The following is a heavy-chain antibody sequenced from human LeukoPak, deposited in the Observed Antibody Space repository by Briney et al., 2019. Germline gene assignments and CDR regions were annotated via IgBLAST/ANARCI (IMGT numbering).Heavy chain of an antibody. CDR2: IKQDGSEK. CDR1: GFTFSSYW. V-gene: IGHV3-7*05. D-gene: IGHD3-10*01. Sequence: GGSLRLSCAASGFTFSSYWMSWVRQAPGKRLGRVANIKQDGSEKYYVDSVKGRFTISRDNAKNSLYLQMNSLRAEDTAVYYCAREVLLWFGESYDAFDIWGQGTMVTVSS. J-gene: IGHJ3*02. CDR3: AREVLLWFGESYDAFDI.